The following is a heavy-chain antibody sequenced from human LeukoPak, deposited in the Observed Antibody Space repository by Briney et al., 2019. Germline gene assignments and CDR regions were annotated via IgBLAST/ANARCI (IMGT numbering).Heavy chain of an antibody. V-gene: IGHV3-48*03. CDR1: GFTFSGCE. CDR2: ISRSGNTI. CDR3: ARDEHWRNTAYFFDQ. Sequence: PGGSLRLSCAISGFTFSGCELTWVRQAPGKGLEWISYISRSGNTIYYADSVKGRFTISRDNSESRVYLQTNSLTAEDTAVYYCARDEHWRNTAYFFDQWGQGTLVTVS. J-gene: IGHJ4*02. D-gene: IGHD1-1*01.